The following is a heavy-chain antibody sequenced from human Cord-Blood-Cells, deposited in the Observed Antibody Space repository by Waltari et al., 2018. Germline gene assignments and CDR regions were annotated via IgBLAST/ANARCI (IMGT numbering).Heavy chain of an antibody. D-gene: IGHD6-19*01. CDR2: IYSGGST. Sequence: EVRLVETGGGLIKPGGSLRLSCAASGFTVSSQYTRWVRQDPGKGLEWVSVIYSGGSTYYADTGKGRFTISRDNSKNTLYLQMNSLRAEDTAVYYCAREGGSVAGTGNWFDPWGQGTLVTVSS. CDR1: GFTVSSQY. J-gene: IGHJ5*02. CDR3: AREGGSVAGTGNWFDP. V-gene: IGHV3-53*02.